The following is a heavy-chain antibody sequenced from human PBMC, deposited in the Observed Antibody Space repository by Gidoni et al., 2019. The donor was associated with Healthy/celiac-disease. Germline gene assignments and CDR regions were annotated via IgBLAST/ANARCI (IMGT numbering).Heavy chain of an antibody. D-gene: IGHD5-18*01. CDR2: IYYSGST. CDR3: ASAYRCAFDI. J-gene: IGHJ3*02. Sequence: QLQLQESGPGLVTPSATLSLTSTVSGGSISSSSYYWGWIRQPPGKGLEWIGSIYYSGSTYYNPSLKSRVTMSVDTSRNQFSLKLSSVPAADTAVYYCASAYRCAFDIWGQGTMVTVSS. CDR1: GGSISSSSYY. V-gene: IGHV4-39*01.